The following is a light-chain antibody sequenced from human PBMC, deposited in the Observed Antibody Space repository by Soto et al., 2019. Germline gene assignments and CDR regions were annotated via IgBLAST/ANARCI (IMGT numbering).Light chain of an antibody. Sequence: EIVLTQSPGTLSLSPGERATLSCRASQSVSSSYLAWYQQKPGQAPRLLIYGASSRATGIPDRFSGSGSGTEFTLTISRLEPEDFAVYYCQQYDRSFTFGPGTRVNIE. CDR2: GAS. J-gene: IGKJ3*01. CDR1: QSVSSSY. CDR3: QQYDRSFT. V-gene: IGKV3-20*01.